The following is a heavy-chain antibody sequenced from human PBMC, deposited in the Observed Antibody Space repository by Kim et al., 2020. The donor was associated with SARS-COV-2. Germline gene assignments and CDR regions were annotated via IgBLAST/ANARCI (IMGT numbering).Heavy chain of an antibody. J-gene: IGHJ4*02. D-gene: IGHD1-26*01. V-gene: IGHV3-21*01. Sequence: ADEVKRRFTISRDNARNSLYLQMNSLRAEDTAVYYCARDPGGSYSYYFDYWGQGTLVTVSS. CDR3: ARDPGGSYSYYFDY.